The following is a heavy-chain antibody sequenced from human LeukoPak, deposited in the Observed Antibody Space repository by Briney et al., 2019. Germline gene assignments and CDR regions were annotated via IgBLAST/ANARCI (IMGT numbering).Heavy chain of an antibody. J-gene: IGHJ6*03. V-gene: IGHV4-59*08. CDR3: ARASDNDDYSLDYFYYMDV. D-gene: IGHD4-17*01. CDR2: IYYSGST. Sequence: SETLSLTCTVSGGSISSYYWSWIRQPPGKGLEWIGYIYYSGSTNYNPSLKSRVTISVDTSKNQFSLKLSSVTAADTAVYYCARASDNDDYSLDYFYYMDVWGEGTTVTVSS. CDR1: GGSISSYY.